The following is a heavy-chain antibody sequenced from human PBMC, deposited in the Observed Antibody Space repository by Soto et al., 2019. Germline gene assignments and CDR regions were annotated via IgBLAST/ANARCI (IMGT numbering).Heavy chain of an antibody. CDR3: AREATYSSSWFDAFDI. Sequence: SQTLSLTCAISVDSVSSNSAAWNWIRQSPSRSLEWLGRTYYRSKWYNDYAVSVKSRITINPDTSKNQFSLQLNSVTPEVTAVYYCAREATYSSSWFDAFDIWGQGTLVTVSS. V-gene: IGHV6-1*01. CDR2: TYYRSKWYN. D-gene: IGHD6-13*01. J-gene: IGHJ3*02. CDR1: VDSVSSNSAA.